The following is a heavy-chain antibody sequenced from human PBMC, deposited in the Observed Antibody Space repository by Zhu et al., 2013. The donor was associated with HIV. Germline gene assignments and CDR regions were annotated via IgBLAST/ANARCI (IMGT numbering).Heavy chain of an antibody. V-gene: IGHV1-8*02. D-gene: IGHD2-15*01. Sequence: QVQLVQSGAEVKKPGASVKVSCKASGYTFTSYYMHWVRQATGQGLEWMGWMNPNSGNTDYAQKFQGRVTMTSNTSISTAYMELSSLRSDDTAVYYCASPGGPYYFGMGVWGPRDHGHRLL. CDR1: GYTFTSYY. CDR2: MNPNSGNT. CDR3: ASPGGPYYFGMGV. J-gene: IGHJ6*01.